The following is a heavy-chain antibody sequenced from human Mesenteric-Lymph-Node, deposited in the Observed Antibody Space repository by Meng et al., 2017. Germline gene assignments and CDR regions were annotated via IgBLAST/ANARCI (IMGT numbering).Heavy chain of an antibody. D-gene: IGHD2-2*01. Sequence: QVQLVQSGAEVKKPGASMKVSCKASGYTFTTYYMHWVRQAPGQGLEWMGIINPSSGGTTYAQKFRGRVTMTRDTSTSTVYMELSSLRSDDTAVYFCARDGCRTATCSAGGNWFDPWGQGTLVTVSS. CDR1: GYTFTTYY. V-gene: IGHV1-46*03. CDR2: INPSSGGT. J-gene: IGHJ5*02. CDR3: ARDGCRTATCSAGGNWFDP.